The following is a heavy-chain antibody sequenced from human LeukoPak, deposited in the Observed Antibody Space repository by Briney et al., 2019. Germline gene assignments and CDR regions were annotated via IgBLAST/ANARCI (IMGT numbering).Heavy chain of an antibody. CDR1: GGSISTGSYY. J-gene: IGHJ6*03. D-gene: IGHD3-10*01. V-gene: IGHV4-61*02. CDR3: ARGLREFGYYYYHMDV. Sequence: SETLSLTCTVSGGSISTGSYYCSWIRQPAGKGLEWIGRIYTSGSTNYNPSLKSRVTISVDTSKNQFSLRLSSVTAADTAVYYCARGLREFGYYYYHMDVWGKGTTVTVSS. CDR2: IYTSGST.